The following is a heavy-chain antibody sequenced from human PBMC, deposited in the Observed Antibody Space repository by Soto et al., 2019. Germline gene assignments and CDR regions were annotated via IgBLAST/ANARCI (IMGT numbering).Heavy chain of an antibody. V-gene: IGHV3-72*01. CDR2: SRNKANSYTT. Sequence: GGSLRLSCAASGFTFNDHYMDWVRQAPGKGLEWVGRSRNKANSYTTEYAASVKGRFAISRDDSKKSLYLQMNSLKTEDSAVYYCTRLLRTSSGYDFDFWGQGTLVTVSS. CDR1: GFTFNDHY. J-gene: IGHJ4*02. D-gene: IGHD5-12*01. CDR3: TRLLRTSSGYDFDF.